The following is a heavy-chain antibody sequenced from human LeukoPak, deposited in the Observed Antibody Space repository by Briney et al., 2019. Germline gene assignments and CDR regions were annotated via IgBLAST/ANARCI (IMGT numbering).Heavy chain of an antibody. CDR1: GGSISSGDYY. D-gene: IGHD3-3*01. CDR2: IYYSGST. V-gene: IGHV4-30-4*08. J-gene: IGHJ4*02. Sequence: SQTLSLTCTVSGGSISSGDYYWSWIRQPPGRGLEWIGYIYYSGSTYQNPSLKSRVTISVDTSKNQFSLKLGSVTAADTAVYYCARGATDFYDFWSNWGQGTLVTVSS. CDR3: ARGATDFYDFWSN.